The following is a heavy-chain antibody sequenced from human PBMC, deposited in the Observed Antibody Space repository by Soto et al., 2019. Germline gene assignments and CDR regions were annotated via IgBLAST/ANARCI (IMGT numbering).Heavy chain of an antibody. CDR2: IKQDGSEK. CDR3: LASSIDY. Sequence: PGWSLRLSCASSVFTFINYWMSWVRQAPGKGLEWVANIKQDGSEKYYVDSVKGRFTISRDNAKNSLYLQMNSLRAEDTAVYYCLASSIDYWGQGTLVTVSS. V-gene: IGHV3-7*01. D-gene: IGHD3-3*02. CDR1: VFTFINYW. J-gene: IGHJ4*02.